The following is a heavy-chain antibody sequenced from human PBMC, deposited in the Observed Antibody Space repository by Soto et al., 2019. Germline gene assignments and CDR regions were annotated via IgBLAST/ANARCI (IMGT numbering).Heavy chain of an antibody. CDR2: IYYSGST. Sequence: QVQLQESGPGLVKPSETLSLTCTVSGGSISSYYWSWIRQPPGKGLEWIGYIYYSGSTNYNPSLTSRVTISVDTSKNQFSLKLSSVTAADTAVYYCARVIRLGELSPDYYYYGMDVWGQGTTVTVSS. CDR1: GGSISSYY. D-gene: IGHD3-16*02. J-gene: IGHJ6*02. V-gene: IGHV4-59*01. CDR3: ARVIRLGELSPDYYYYGMDV.